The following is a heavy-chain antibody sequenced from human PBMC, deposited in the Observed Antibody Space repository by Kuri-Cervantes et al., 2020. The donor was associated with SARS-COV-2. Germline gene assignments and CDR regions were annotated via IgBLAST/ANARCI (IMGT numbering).Heavy chain of an antibody. Sequence: LRLSCTVSGGSISSGGYYWSWIRQPPGKGLEWIGYIYHSGSTYYNPSLKSRVTISVDRSKNQLSLKLSSVTAADTAVYYCARHGGIAVAGTFDYWGQGTLVTVSS. J-gene: IGHJ4*02. CDR1: GGSISSGGYY. CDR2: IYHSGST. V-gene: IGHV4-30-2*01. CDR3: ARHGGIAVAGTFDY. D-gene: IGHD6-19*01.